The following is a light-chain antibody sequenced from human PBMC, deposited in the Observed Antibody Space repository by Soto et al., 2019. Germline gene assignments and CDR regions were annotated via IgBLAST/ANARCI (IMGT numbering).Light chain of an antibody. CDR2: GAS. J-gene: IGKJ4*01. Sequence: EIVLTQSPGTLSVSPGERATLSCRASQSVGRNYLAWYQQRPGQAPRLLIYGASSRATGIPYRFSGSGSGTDFTLTISRPEPEDFAVYYCQQYASSPLTFGGGTKVETK. V-gene: IGKV3-20*01. CDR3: QQYASSPLT. CDR1: QSVGRNY.